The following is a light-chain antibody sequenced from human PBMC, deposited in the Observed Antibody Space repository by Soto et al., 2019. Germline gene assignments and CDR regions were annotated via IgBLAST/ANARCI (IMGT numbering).Light chain of an antibody. V-gene: IGKV3D-15*01. CDR3: QQYNNWPFT. CDR2: DAS. Sequence: EIAMTQSPATLSVSPGERATLSCRASQSVSSNLAWYQQKPGQAPRLLIYDASTRATGIPARFSGSGSGTEFTLTISSLQSEDFAVYYCQQYNNWPFTFGPGTKVDIK. J-gene: IGKJ3*01. CDR1: QSVSSN.